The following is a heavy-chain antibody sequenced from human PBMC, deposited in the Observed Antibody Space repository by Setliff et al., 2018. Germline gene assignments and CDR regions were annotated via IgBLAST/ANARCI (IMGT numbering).Heavy chain of an antibody. D-gene: IGHD3-22*01. J-gene: IGHJ4*02. CDR3: ARDVFPYHYEGAFDI. CDR2: INPSSGRT. Sequence: ASVKVSCKASGYTFTSHYMHWVRQAPGLGLEWMGTINPSSGRTSYAQKFQGRVTMTRDTSTSTVYMDMSSLRSEDTAVYYCARDVFPYHYEGAFDIWGQGALVTVSS. CDR1: GYTFTSHY. V-gene: IGHV1-46*01.